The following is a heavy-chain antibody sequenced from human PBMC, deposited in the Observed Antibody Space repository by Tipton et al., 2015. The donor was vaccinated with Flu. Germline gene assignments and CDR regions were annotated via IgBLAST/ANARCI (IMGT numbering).Heavy chain of an antibody. CDR3: ARGLRDGYNPHDAFDI. CDR2: GHHTGNP. V-gene: IGHV4-38-2*01. D-gene: IGHD5-24*01. Sequence: TLSLTCSVSGDSVGSPYYWGWIRQPPGGGLEWIGNGHHTGNPYYNPSLKSRVIISVDRSKNQFSLRLSSVTAADTAVYYCARGLRDGYNPHDAFDIWGQGTMVTVSS. CDR1: GDSVGSPYY. J-gene: IGHJ3*02.